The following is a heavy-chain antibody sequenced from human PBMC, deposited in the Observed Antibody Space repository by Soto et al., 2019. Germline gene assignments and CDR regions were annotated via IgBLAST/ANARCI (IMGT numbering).Heavy chain of an antibody. CDR1: GFTFSSYG. CDR3: AKDHQSFYDSSGYYLFDY. Sequence: SLRLSCAASGFTFSSYGMHWVRQAPGKGLEWVAVISYDGSNKYYADSVKGRFTISRDNSKNTLYLQMNSLRAEDTAVYYCAKDHQSFYDSSGYYLFDYWGQGTLVTVSS. D-gene: IGHD3-22*01. CDR2: ISYDGSNK. J-gene: IGHJ4*02. V-gene: IGHV3-30*18.